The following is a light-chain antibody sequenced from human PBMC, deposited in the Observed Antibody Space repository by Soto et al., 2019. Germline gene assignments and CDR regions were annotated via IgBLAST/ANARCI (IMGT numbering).Light chain of an antibody. CDR1: SSDVGGYNY. J-gene: IGLJ3*02. CDR2: EVS. Sequence: QSALTQPASVSGSPGQSITISCTGTSSDVGGYNYVSWYQQHPGKAPKLMIYEVSNRPSGLSNRFSGSESGNTASLTISGLQAEDVADYYCSSYTSSSTRVFGGGTKLAVL. V-gene: IGLV2-14*01. CDR3: SSYTSSSTRV.